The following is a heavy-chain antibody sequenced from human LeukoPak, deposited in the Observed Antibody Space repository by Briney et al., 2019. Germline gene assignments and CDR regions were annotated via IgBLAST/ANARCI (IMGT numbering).Heavy chain of an antibody. CDR1: GFTFSSYA. J-gene: IGHJ6*02. CDR3: AKDHAGAYYYYGMDV. CDR2: ISGSGGST. D-gene: IGHD4/OR15-4a*01. V-gene: IGHV3-23*01. Sequence: GSLRLSCAASGFTFSSYAMSWVRQAPGKGLEWVSAISGSGGSTYYADSVKGRFTISRDNSKNTLYLQMNSLRAEDTAVYYCAKDHAGAYYYYGMDVWGQGTTVTVSS.